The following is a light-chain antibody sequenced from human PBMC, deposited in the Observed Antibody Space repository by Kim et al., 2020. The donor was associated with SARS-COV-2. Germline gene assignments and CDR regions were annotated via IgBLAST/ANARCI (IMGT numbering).Light chain of an antibody. Sequence: YITTARTGTSSDVGGNKYVSWYQQHPGKAPKLVIYEVSNRPSGVSNRFSGSKSGNTASLTISGLQAEDEADYYCSSYIRGSTNYVFGTGTKVTVL. V-gene: IGLV2-14*01. J-gene: IGLJ1*01. CDR2: EVS. CDR1: SSDVGGNKY. CDR3: SSYIRGSTNYV.